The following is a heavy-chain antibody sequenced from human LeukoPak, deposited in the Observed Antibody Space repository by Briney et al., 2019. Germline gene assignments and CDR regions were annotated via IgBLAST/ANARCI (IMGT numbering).Heavy chain of an antibody. D-gene: IGHD3-10*01. J-gene: IGHJ3*02. CDR2: IYYSGST. Sequence: KPLETLSLTCTVSGGSISSYSWSWIRQPPGKGLEWIGYIYYSGSTNYNPSLKSRVTISVDTSKNQFSLKLSSVTAAVTAVYFCAKDRGSGWEGFDIWGQGTMVTVSS. CDR3: AKDRGSGWEGFDI. CDR1: GGSISSYS. V-gene: IGHV4-59*01.